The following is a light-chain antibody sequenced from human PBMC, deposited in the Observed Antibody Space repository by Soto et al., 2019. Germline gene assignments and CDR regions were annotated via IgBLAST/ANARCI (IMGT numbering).Light chain of an antibody. CDR2: GAS. Sequence: IVLTQSPGTLSLSPGEGDTLACRTSQRVGSNYLAWYQQNPGQPPRLLTHGASTRATGIPDRFSGSGAGTDFTLTISRLEPEDFAVYYCQQYGSTRWTFGQGTKV. V-gene: IGKV3-20*01. CDR1: QRVGSNY. J-gene: IGKJ1*01. CDR3: QQYGSTRWT.